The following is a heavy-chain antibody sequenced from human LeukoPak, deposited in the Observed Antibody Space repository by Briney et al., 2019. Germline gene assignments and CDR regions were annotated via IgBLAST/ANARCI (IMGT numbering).Heavy chain of an antibody. Sequence: GGSLRLSCVASGLTVSNHWMSWVRQAPGKGLEWVANIREERGQEYYADSVKGRFTISRDNSKNTLYLQMNSLRAEDTAVYYCAKVGMATSDYWGQGTLVTVSS. CDR1: GLTVSNHW. J-gene: IGHJ4*02. V-gene: IGHV3-7*01. D-gene: IGHD5-12*01. CDR2: IREERGQE. CDR3: AKVGMATSDY.